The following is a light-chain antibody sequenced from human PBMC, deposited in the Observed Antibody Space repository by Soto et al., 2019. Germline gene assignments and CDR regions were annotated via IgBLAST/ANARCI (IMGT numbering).Light chain of an antibody. CDR3: SSYAGSNTYV. CDR1: SSDVGGYNY. Sequence: LTQPPSASGSPGQSVTISCTGTSSDVGGYNYVSWYQQHPGKAPRLMIYEVSKRPSGVPDRFSVSKSGSTASLTVSGLQAEDEADYYCSSYAGSNTYVFGTGTKVTVL. CDR2: EVS. V-gene: IGLV2-8*01. J-gene: IGLJ1*01.